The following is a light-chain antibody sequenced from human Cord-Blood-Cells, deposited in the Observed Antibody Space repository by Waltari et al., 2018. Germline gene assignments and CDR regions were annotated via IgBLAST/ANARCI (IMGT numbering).Light chain of an antibody. CDR2: GKN. CDR3: NPRDSSGNHVV. V-gene: IGLV3-19*01. J-gene: IGLJ2*01. Sequence: ELTQDPAVSVALGQTVRITCQGDSLRSYYASWYQQKPGQAPVLVIYGKNNRPSGIPDRFSGSSSGNTASLTITGAQAEDEADYYCNPRDSSGNHVVFGGGNKLTVL. CDR1: SLRSYY.